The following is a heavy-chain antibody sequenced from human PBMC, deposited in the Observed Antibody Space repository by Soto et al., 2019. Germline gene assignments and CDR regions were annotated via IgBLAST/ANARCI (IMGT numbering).Heavy chain of an antibody. CDR3: AKDIGGGHNRGGYYGLDG. J-gene: IGHJ6*02. D-gene: IGHD2-15*01. CDR1: GFTFSSYG. CDR2: ISYDGSNK. V-gene: IGHV3-30*18. Sequence: PGGSLRLSCAASGFTFSSYGMHWVRQAPGKGLEWVAVISYDGSNKYYADSVKGRFTISRGNSKNTLYLQMNSLRAEDTAVYYCAKDIGGGHNRGGYYGLDGWGQGTTVTVSS.